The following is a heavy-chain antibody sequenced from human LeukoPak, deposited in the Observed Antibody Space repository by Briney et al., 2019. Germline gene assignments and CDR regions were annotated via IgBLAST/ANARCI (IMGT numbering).Heavy chain of an antibody. CDR1: GGSISSYY. Sequence: SETLSLTCTVSGGSISSYYWSWIRQPPGKGLEWIGYIYYSGSTNYNPSLKSRVTISVDTSKNQFSLKLSSVTAADTAVYYCARERVLVRWVDYWGQGTLVTVSS. CDR3: ARERVLVRWVDY. D-gene: IGHD6-13*01. V-gene: IGHV4-59*12. CDR2: IYYSGST. J-gene: IGHJ4*02.